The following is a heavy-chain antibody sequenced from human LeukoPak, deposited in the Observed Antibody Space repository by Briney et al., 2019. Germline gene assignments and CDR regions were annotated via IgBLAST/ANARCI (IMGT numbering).Heavy chain of an antibody. CDR1: GGSISSSSYY. Sequence: PSETLSLTCTVSGGSISSSSYYWGWIRQPPGKGLEWIGSIYYSGSTYYNPSLKSRVTISVDTSKNQFSLKLSSVTAADTAVYYCARGGFRGVMDYWGQGTLVTVSS. CDR3: ARGGFRGVMDY. D-gene: IGHD3-10*01. J-gene: IGHJ4*02. CDR2: IYYSGST. V-gene: IGHV4-39*01.